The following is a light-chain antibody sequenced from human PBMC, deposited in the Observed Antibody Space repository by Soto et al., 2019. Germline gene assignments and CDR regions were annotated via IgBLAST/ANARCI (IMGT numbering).Light chain of an antibody. Sequence: QSALTQPASVSGSPGQSNTISCTGSSSDIGAYNYVSWFQQYPGKAPKLIISEVSNRPSGVSNRFSGSKSGTAASLTISGLQTEDEADYFCFSFTTDWTHVFXTGTKVTVL. CDR1: SSDIGAYNY. CDR2: EVS. J-gene: IGLJ1*01. CDR3: FSFTTDWTHV. V-gene: IGLV2-14*01.